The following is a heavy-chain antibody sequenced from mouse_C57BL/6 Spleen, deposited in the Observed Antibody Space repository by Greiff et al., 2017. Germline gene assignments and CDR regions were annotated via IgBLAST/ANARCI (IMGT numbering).Heavy chain of an antibody. CDR2: IDPETGGT. CDR1: GYTFTDYE. V-gene: IGHV1-15*01. J-gene: IGHJ3*01. Sequence: QVQLQQSGAELVRPGASVTLSCKASGYTFTDYEMHWVKQTPVHGLEWIGAIDPETGGTAYNQKFKGKAILTADKSSSTAYMALRSLTSEDSAVDYCTSYYGDEFAYWGQGTLVTVSA. CDR3: TSYYGDEFAY. D-gene: IGHD2-13*01.